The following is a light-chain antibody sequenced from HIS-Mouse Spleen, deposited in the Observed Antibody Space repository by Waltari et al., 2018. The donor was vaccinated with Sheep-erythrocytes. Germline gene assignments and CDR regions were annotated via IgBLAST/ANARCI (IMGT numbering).Light chain of an antibody. CDR2: RNN. V-gene: IGLV1-47*01. CDR1: SSNIGSNY. CDR3: AAWDDSLSGPV. Sequence: QSVLTQPPSASGTPGQRVTISCSGSSSNIGSNYVYWYQQLPGTATKLLIYRNNQRPSGFPYRFSGSKSRNSASMAIRGLRSEDEADYYCAAWDDSLSGPVFGGGTKLTVL. J-gene: IGLJ3*02.